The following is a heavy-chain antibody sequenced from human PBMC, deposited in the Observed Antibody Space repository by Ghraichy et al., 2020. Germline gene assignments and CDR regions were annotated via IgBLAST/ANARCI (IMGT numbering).Heavy chain of an antibody. D-gene: IGHD3-3*01. CDR2: ISWNSGSI. CDR1: GFTFDDYA. Sequence: GGSLRLSCAASGFTFDDYAMHWVRQAPGKGLEWVSGISWNSGSIGYADSVKGRFTISRDNAKNSLYLQMNSLRAEDTALYYCAKGNYDFWSGYYIPLDLYFDYWGQGTLVTVSS. J-gene: IGHJ4*02. V-gene: IGHV3-9*01. CDR3: AKGNYDFWSGYYIPLDLYFDY.